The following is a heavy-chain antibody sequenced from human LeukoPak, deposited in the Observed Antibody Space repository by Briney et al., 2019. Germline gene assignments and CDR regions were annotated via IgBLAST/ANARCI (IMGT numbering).Heavy chain of an antibody. Sequence: PGGSLRLSCAASGFTVSSNYMSWVRQAPGKGLEWVSVIYSGGSTYYADSVKGRFTISRDNSKNTLYLQMNSLRAEDTAVYYCARGEPSRIFGNQGDAFDIWGQGTMVTVSS. J-gene: IGHJ3*02. D-gene: IGHD2-15*01. CDR3: ARGEPSRIFGNQGDAFDI. CDR2: IYSGGST. V-gene: IGHV3-53*01. CDR1: GFTVSSNY.